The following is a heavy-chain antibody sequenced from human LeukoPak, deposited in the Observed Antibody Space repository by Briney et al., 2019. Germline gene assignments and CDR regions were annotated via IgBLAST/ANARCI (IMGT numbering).Heavy chain of an antibody. CDR2: ISWNSGSI. CDR1: GFTFDDYA. CDR3: ARAPYSRSWYPEKYFQH. J-gene: IGHJ1*01. D-gene: IGHD6-13*01. V-gene: IGHV3-9*01. Sequence: PGGSLRLSCAASGFTFDDYAMHWVRQAPGKGLEWVSGISWNSGSIGYADSVKGRFTISRDNAKNSLYLQMNSLRAEDTAVYYCARAPYSRSWYPEKYFQHWGQGTLVTVSS.